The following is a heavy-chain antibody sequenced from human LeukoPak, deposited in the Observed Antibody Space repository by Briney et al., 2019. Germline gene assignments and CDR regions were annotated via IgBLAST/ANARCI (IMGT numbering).Heavy chain of an antibody. CDR1: GFTFDDYA. CDR3: AKDCTR. J-gene: IGHJ4*02. V-gene: IGHV3-9*01. Sequence: PGGSLRLSCAASGFTFDDYAMHWVRQAPGKGLEWVSGISWNSGSIGYADSVKGRFTLSRDNAKNSLYLQMNSLRAEDTALYYCAKDCTRWGQGTLVTVSS. CDR2: ISWNSGSI.